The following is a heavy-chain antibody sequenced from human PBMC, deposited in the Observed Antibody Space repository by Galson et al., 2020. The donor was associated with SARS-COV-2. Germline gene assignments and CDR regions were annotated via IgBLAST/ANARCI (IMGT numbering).Heavy chain of an antibody. Sequence: TGGSLSLSCATSGFSFSNYWMSWVRQAPGKGLEWVANIKPDGSEKYYVESLKGRFTISRDNAKNSLFLQMNSLRAEDAAVYYCARDDQYSYASGDYLEGFFQHWGRGTLVTVSS. CDR2: IKPDGSEK. J-gene: IGHJ1*01. CDR1: GFSFSNYW. D-gene: IGHD3-22*01. CDR3: ARDDQYSYASGDYLEGFFQH. V-gene: IGHV3-7*05.